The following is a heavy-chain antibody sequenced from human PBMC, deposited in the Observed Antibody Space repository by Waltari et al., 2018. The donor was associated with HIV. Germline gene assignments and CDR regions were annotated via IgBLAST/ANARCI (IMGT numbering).Heavy chain of an antibody. D-gene: IGHD5-18*01. CDR1: GYTFTSYA. Sequence: QVQLVQSGAEVKKPGASVKVSCKASGYTFTSYAMPWVRQAPGQRLEWMGWINAGNGNTKYSQKFQGRVTITRDTSASTAYMELSSLRSEDTAVYYCARGSPRGYSYGRSGMDVWGQGTTVTVSS. J-gene: IGHJ6*02. V-gene: IGHV1-3*01. CDR3: ARGSPRGYSYGRSGMDV. CDR2: INAGNGNT.